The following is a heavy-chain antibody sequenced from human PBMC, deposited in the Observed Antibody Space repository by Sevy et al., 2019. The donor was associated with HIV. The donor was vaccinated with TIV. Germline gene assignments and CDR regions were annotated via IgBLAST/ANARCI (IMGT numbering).Heavy chain of an antibody. CDR1: GFPFSNYA. CDR3: AKRRVQSGLSGGGANYGMDV. V-gene: IGHV3-23*01. D-gene: IGHD2-8*02. J-gene: IGHJ6*02. CDR2: LIGGGSRT. Sequence: GGSRRLSCAASGFPFSNYAMSWVRQAPGKGLEWVSTLIGGGSRTYYADSVTGRFIISRDNSRNTLYLRMNSLRAEDTAIYYCAKRRVQSGLSGGGANYGMDVCGRGTTVTVSS.